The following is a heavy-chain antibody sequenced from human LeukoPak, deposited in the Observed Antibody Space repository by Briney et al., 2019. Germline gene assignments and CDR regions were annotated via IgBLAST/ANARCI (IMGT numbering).Heavy chain of an antibody. CDR1: GYTFTGYY. CDR3: ARPNYYDSSGHFDY. CDR2: INPNSGGT. Sequence: GASVKVSCKGSGYTFTGYYLHWVRQAPGQGLEWMGWINPNSGGTNYAQKFQGRVTMTRDTSITTAYMELSRLTSDDTAVYYCARPNYYDSSGHFDYWGQGTLVTVSS. D-gene: IGHD3-22*01. J-gene: IGHJ4*02. V-gene: IGHV1-2*02.